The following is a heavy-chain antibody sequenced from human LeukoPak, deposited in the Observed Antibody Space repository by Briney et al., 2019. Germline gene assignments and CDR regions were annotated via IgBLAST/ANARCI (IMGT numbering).Heavy chain of an antibody. V-gene: IGHV3-30*03. CDR3: AREADRYGMDV. J-gene: IGHJ6*02. CDR2: ISYDGSNK. CDR1: GFTFSSYG. Sequence: GGSLRLSCAASGFTFSSYGMHWVRQAPGKGLEWVAVISYDGSNKYYADSVKGRFTISRDNSKNTLYLQMNSLRAEDTAVYYCAREADRYGMDVWGQGTTVTVSS.